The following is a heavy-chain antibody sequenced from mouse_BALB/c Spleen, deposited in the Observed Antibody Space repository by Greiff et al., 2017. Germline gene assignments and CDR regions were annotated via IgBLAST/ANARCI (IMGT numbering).Heavy chain of an antibody. CDR1: GFTFTSYV. J-gene: IGHJ1*01. D-gene: IGHD1-1*02. CDR3: ARGGSYDWYIDD. CDR2: LNPSNDGT. Sequence: EVQLLESGPELVQPGASVTMSCKASGFTFTSYVMPWVKQTPGQGLEWIGYLNPSNDGTYYTEKFKGKATLASDKSSSTAYMELSRLTSEDTAVYYCARGGSYDWYIDDWGEGTAVTVAS. V-gene: IGHV1-14*01.